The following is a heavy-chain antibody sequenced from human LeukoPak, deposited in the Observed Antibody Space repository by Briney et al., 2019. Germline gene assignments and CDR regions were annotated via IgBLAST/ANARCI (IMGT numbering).Heavy chain of an antibody. Sequence: SETLSLTCSVSGGSISSYYWSWIRQPPGKGLEWVGYLYYSGRTNYNPSLKSRVTISVDTSKIQFSLRLNSVTAADTAVCYCAGHAYNPGFGNNWGQGTLVIVSS. CDR1: GGSISSYY. D-gene: IGHD5-24*01. J-gene: IGHJ4*02. CDR2: LYYSGRT. V-gene: IGHV4-59*01. CDR3: AGHAYNPGFGNN.